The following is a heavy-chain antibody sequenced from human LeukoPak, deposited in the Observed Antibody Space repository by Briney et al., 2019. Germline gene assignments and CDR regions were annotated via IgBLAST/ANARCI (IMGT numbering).Heavy chain of an antibody. V-gene: IGHV3-30*04. Sequence: GGSLRLSCAASGFTFSSYAMHWVRQAPGKGLEWVAVISYDGSNKYYADSVKGRFTISRDNSKNTLYLQMNSLRVEDTAVYYCVRSAFHAGSGNYYDYWGQGTLVTVSS. D-gene: IGHD3-22*01. CDR2: ISYDGSNK. J-gene: IGHJ4*02. CDR3: VRSAFHAGSGNYYDY. CDR1: GFTFSSYA.